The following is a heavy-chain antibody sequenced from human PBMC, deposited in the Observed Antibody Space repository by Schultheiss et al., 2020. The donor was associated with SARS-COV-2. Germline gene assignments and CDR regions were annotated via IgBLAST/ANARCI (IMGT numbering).Heavy chain of an antibody. Sequence: GESLKISCAASGFTFSRYGMHWVRQAPGKGLEWVAVIWYDGSNKYYTDSVKGRFTISRDNSKNTLYLQMNSLRAEDTAVYYCATPKRTSDYYGMDVWGQGTTVTVSS. D-gene: IGHD6-6*01. CDR3: ATPKRTSDYYGMDV. CDR1: GFTFSRYG. J-gene: IGHJ6*02. CDR2: IWYDGSNK. V-gene: IGHV3-30*02.